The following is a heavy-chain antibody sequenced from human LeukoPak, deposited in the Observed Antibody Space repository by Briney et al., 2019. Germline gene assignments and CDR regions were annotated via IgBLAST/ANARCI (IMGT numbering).Heavy chain of an antibody. D-gene: IGHD3-22*01. J-gene: IGHJ4*02. CDR3: ARGRAYYYDSSGYYLVY. CDR2: IWYDGSNK. V-gene: IGHV3-33*01. Sequence: GRSLRLSCAASGFTFSSYGMRWVRQAPGKGLEWVAVIWYDGSNKYYADSVKGRFTISRDNSKNTLYLQMNSLRAEDTAVYYCARGRAYYYDSSGYYLVYWGQGTLVTVSS. CDR1: GFTFSSYG.